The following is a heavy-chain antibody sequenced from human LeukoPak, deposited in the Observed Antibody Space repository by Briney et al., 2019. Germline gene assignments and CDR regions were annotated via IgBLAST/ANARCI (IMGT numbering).Heavy chain of an antibody. CDR2: TAPA. Sequence: GGSLRLSCAASGLTFSDYAMTWVRQAPGKGLEWVSSTAPAHYADSVKGRFTISRDDSKNTLFLQMNSLRAEDTAIYYCAKDSFSYNGVFDALDVWGHGTMVTVSS. CDR1: GLTFSDYA. CDR3: AKDSFSYNGVFDALDV. V-gene: IGHV3-23*01. D-gene: IGHD2-8*01. J-gene: IGHJ3*01.